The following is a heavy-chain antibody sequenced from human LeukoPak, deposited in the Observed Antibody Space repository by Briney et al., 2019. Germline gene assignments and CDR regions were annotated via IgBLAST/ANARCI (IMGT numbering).Heavy chain of an antibody. V-gene: IGHV1-2*02. D-gene: IGHD2-15*01. Sequence: ASVKVSCKASGYTFTGYYMHWVRQAPGQGLEWMGWINPNSGGTNYAQKFQGRATMTRDTSISTAYMELSRLRSDDTAVYYCARDRGYCSGGSCYETWFDPWGQGTLVTVSS. CDR2: INPNSGGT. CDR1: GYTFTGYY. J-gene: IGHJ5*02. CDR3: ARDRGYCSGGSCYETWFDP.